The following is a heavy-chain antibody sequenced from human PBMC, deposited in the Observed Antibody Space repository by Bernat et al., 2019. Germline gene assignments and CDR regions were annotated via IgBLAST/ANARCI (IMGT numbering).Heavy chain of an antibody. CDR2: IDWDDDK. J-gene: IGHJ4*02. D-gene: IGHD2-15*01. CDR3: ARIDCSGGSCSFDY. V-gene: IGHV2-70*04. CDR1: GFSLSTSGMR. Sequence: QVTLKESGPALVKPTQTLTLTCTFSGFSLSTSGMRVSWIRQPPGKALEWLARIDWDDDKFYSTSLKTRLTISKDTSKNQVVLTMTNMDPVDTATYYCARIDCSGGSCSFDYGGQGTLVTVSS.